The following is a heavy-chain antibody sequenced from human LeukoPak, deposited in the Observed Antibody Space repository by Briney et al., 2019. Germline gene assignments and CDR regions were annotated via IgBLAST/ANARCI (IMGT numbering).Heavy chain of an antibody. D-gene: IGHD2-2*02. J-gene: IGHJ3*02. CDR2: IKQDGSEK. V-gene: IGHV3-7*01. CDR1: GFTFNRYW. Sequence: GSLRLSCAASGFTFNRYWVSWVRQAPGKELQWVANIKQDGSEKYYVDSVKGRFTISRDNAKNSLYLHMKRLRSEDTAVYYCARVGVRSRIPDAFDIWGQGTMVTVSS. CDR3: ARVGVRSRIPDAFDI.